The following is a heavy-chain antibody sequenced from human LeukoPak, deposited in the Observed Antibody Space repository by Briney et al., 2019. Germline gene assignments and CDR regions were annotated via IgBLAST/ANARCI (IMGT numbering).Heavy chain of an antibody. CDR2: IYHTGST. CDR1: GYSFTSGHY. D-gene: IGHD2-2*01. J-gene: IGHJ4*02. V-gene: IGHV4-38-2*01. CDR3: ARYCSSTSCILRGFDY. Sequence: LETLSLTCSVSGYSFTSGHYWGWIRQPPGKGLEWIGNIYHTGSTHYNPSLKSRVTISVDTSKNQFSLKLSSVTAADTAVYYCARYCSSTSCILRGFDYWGQGTLVTVSS.